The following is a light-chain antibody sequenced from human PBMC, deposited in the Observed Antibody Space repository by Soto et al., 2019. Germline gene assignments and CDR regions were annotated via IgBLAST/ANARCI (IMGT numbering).Light chain of an antibody. V-gene: IGKV1-9*01. CDR2: AAS. J-gene: IGKJ5*01. CDR1: QGISSY. CDR3: QQLDSYAVT. Sequence: IQLTQSPSSLSASVGDRVTITCRASQGISSYLAWYQQKPGKAPKLLIYAASTLQSGVPSRFSGSGSGTDFTLTISSLRPEDFATYYCQQLDSYAVTFGQGTQLEIK.